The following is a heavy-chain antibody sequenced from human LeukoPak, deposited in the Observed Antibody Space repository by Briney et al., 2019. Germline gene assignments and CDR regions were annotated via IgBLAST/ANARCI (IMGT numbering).Heavy chain of an antibody. Sequence: GGSLRLSCAASGFTFSSYAMSWVRQAPGKGLEWVSAISGSGGSTYYADSVKGRFTISRDNSKNTLYLQMNSLRAEDTAVYYCAKGVRSGRYRCLGDYWGQGTLVTVSS. D-gene: IGHD1-26*01. CDR3: AKGVRSGRYRCLGDY. V-gene: IGHV3-23*01. CDR2: ISGSGGST. CDR1: GFTFSSYA. J-gene: IGHJ4*02.